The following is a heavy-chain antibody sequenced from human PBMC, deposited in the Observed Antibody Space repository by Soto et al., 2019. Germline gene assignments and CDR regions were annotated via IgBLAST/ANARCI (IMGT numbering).Heavy chain of an antibody. Sequence: VRLLQSGAEVRKPGASGKVACRALGYGFISYNLNWVRRAPGQGPEWMGVINPSGASTSYAQKFQGRVTMTRDTSTSTVYMELSSLRSEDTALYYCASDYNAYQRQHVFDIWGQGTLVTVSS. CDR2: INPSGAST. J-gene: IGHJ3*02. CDR3: ASDYNAYQRQHVFDI. D-gene: IGHD3-10*01. CDR1: GYGFISYN. V-gene: IGHV1-46*03.